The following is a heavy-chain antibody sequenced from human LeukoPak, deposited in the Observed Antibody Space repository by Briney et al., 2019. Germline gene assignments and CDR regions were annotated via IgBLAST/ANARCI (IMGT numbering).Heavy chain of an antibody. D-gene: IGHD3-22*01. CDR2: IIPIFGTA. J-gene: IGHJ4*02. CDR3: AKEIHYHYYYDRAYDY. V-gene: IGHV1-69*06. Sequence: ASVKVSCKASGGTFSSYAISWVRQAPGQGLEWMGGIIPIFGTANYAQKFQGRVTITADKSTSTAYMELSSLRSEDTAVYYCAKEIHYHYYYDRAYDYWGQGTLVTVSS. CDR1: GGTFSSYA.